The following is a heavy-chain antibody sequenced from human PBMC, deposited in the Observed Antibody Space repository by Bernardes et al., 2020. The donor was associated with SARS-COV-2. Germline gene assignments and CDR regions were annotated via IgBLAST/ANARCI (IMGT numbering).Heavy chain of an antibody. Sequence: SVTLTLTCTVSGGSIRSSSYYWGWIRQPPGKGLEWIGSIYYSGSTYYNPSLKSRVTISVDTSKNQFSLKLSSVTAADTAVYYCAREKDIVVVPAAINWFDPWGQGTLVTVSS. D-gene: IGHD2-2*01. J-gene: IGHJ5*02. CDR1: GGSIRSSSYY. CDR3: AREKDIVVVPAAINWFDP. V-gene: IGHV4-39*07. CDR2: IYYSGST.